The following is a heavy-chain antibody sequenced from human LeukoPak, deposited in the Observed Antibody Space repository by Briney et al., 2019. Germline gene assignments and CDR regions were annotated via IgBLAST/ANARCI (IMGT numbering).Heavy chain of an antibody. J-gene: IGHJ4*02. D-gene: IGHD1-1*01. Sequence: GSLRPPLATLGIPFSRFLISWVRQASGKGLEWVGRIKSKSDGETTDYAAPVKGRFTISRDDSKNTLYLQMNSLTTEDTAMYYCATYRWYSDYWGQGVLVTVSS. V-gene: IGHV3-15*01. CDR1: GIPFSRFL. CDR2: IKSKSDGETT. CDR3: ATYRWYSDY.